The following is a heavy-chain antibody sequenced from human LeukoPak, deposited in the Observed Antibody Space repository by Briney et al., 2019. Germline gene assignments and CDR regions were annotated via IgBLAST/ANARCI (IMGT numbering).Heavy chain of an antibody. D-gene: IGHD3-16*02. CDR3: ARARVTFGGVIVIITPPFDY. Sequence: ASVKVSCKASGGTFSSYAISWVRQAPGQGLEWMGGIIPIFGTANYAQKLQGRVTMTTDTSTSTAYMELRSLRSDDTAVYYCARARVTFGGVIVIITPPFDYWGQGTLVTVSS. CDR2: IIPIFGTA. CDR1: GGTFSSYA. J-gene: IGHJ4*02. V-gene: IGHV1-69*05.